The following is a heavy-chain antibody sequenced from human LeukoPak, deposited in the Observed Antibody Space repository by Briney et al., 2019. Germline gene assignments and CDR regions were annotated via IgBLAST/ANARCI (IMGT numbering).Heavy chain of an antibody. V-gene: IGHV3-23*01. CDR1: VITFSSSA. CDR2: SSGGGGTT. Sequence: GGSLRLSCAASVITFSSSAMSGVRHAPGKGLEWVSASSGGGGTTYSADSVKGLLTTSRGNSKNSMYLQINSVRPEDMAVYYCANSKVVVTPYFQRWGQGTLVTVSS. J-gene: IGHJ1*01. D-gene: IGHD3-22*01. CDR3: ANSKVVVTPYFQR.